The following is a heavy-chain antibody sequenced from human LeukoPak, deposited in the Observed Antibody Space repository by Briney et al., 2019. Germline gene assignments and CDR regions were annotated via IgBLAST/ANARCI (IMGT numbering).Heavy chain of an antibody. V-gene: IGHV4-31*11. D-gene: IGHD3-9*01. J-gene: IGHJ6*02. CDR1: GGSFSGYY. Sequence: SETLSLTCAVYGGSFSGYYWSWIRQHPGKGLEWIGYIYYSGSTYYNPSLKSRVTISVDTSKNQFSLKLSSVTAADTAVYYCARAKPDYDILTGYYHYGMDVWGQGATVTVSS. CDR2: IYYSGST. CDR3: ARAKPDYDILTGYYHYGMDV.